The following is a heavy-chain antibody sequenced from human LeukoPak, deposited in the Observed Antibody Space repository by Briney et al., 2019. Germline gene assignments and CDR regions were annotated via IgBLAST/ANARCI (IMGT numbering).Heavy chain of an antibody. CDR1: GFIVTSNY. Sequence: GGSLRLSCAASGFIVTSNYMSWVRQAPGQGLEWVSLIYSDGTTYYADSVKGRFTISRDNSKNTLYLQMNSLRAEDTAVYYCARVDFDYVWGSGVHFDYRGRGTLVTVSS. V-gene: IGHV3-66*01. J-gene: IGHJ4*02. CDR2: IYSDGTT. D-gene: IGHD3-16*01. CDR3: ARVDFDYVWGSGVHFDY.